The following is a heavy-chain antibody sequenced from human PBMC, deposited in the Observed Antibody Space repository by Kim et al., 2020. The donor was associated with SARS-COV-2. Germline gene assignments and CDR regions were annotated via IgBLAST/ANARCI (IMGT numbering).Heavy chain of an antibody. V-gene: IGHV1-69*04. Sequence: SVKVSCKASGGTFSSYAISWVRQAPGQGLEWMGRIIPILGIANYAQKFQGRVTITADKSTSTAYMELSSLRSEDTAVYYCARPKLGYCSGGSCPFDPWGQGTLVTVSS. J-gene: IGHJ5*02. CDR3: ARPKLGYCSGGSCPFDP. CDR2: IIPILGIA. CDR1: GGTFSSYA. D-gene: IGHD2-15*01.